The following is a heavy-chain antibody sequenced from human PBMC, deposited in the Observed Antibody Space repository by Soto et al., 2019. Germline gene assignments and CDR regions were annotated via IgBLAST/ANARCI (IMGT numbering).Heavy chain of an antibody. Sequence: SVKVSCKASGGTFSSYAISWVRQAPGQGLEWMGGIIPIFGTANYTQKFQGRVTITADESTSTAYMELSSLRSEDTAVYYCARARVRLGELSPNDYWGQGTLVTVSS. CDR2: IIPIFGTA. D-gene: IGHD3-16*02. J-gene: IGHJ4*02. CDR1: GGTFSSYA. CDR3: ARARVRLGELSPNDY. V-gene: IGHV1-69*13.